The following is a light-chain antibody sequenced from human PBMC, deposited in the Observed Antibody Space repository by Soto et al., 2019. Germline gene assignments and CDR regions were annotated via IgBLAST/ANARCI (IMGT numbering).Light chain of an antibody. J-gene: IGKJ4*01. CDR3: QQSYSEPLT. V-gene: IGKV1-39*01. Sequence: DIQMTQSPSSLSASVGDRVTISCRASQIISIYLNWYQQKPGKAPRLLIYGASNLQSGVPPRFSGSGSGTDFTLTITSLQPEDFGSYYCQQSYSEPLTFGGGTKVDIK. CDR2: GAS. CDR1: QIISIY.